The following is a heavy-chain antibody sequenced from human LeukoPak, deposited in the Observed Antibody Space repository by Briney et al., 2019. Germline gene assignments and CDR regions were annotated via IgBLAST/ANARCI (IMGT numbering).Heavy chain of an antibody. J-gene: IGHJ6*03. V-gene: IGHV3-48*01. D-gene: IGHD3-3*01. Sequence: GGSLRLSCAASGFTFSSYSMNWVRQAPGKGLEWASYISSSSSTIYYADSVKGRFTISRDNAKNSLYLQMNSLRAEDTAVYYCARLYNDFWTDYYYMDVWGKGTTVTVSS. CDR2: ISSSSSTI. CDR3: ARLYNDFWTDYYYMDV. CDR1: GFTFSSYS.